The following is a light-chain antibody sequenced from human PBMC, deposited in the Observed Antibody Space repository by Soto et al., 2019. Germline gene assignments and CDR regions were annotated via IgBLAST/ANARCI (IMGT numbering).Light chain of an antibody. CDR3: QQYNHWPPR. V-gene: IGKV3-15*01. Sequence: EMVMTQSPATLSVSPGERATLSCRASQSVSSYLAWYQQKPGQRPRLLIYFASTWAGGIPARFSGSGSGTELPLSVSMLQSEDFADYYCQQYNHWPPRFGQAAKVEIK. J-gene: IGKJ1*01. CDR1: QSVSSY. CDR2: FAS.